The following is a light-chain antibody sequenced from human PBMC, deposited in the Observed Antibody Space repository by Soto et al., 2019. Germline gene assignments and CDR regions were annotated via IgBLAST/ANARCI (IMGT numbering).Light chain of an antibody. J-gene: IGLJ3*02. Sequence: QSVLTQPPSVSAASGQKVTISCSGSNSNIGAHYVSWYQHLPGTAPKLLISQNDNRPSGIPDRFSASKSDTSATLDITGLRTGDEAHYYCETWDRSLSAAVFGGGTKVTVL. CDR1: NSNIGAHY. CDR3: ETWDRSLSAAV. CDR2: QND. V-gene: IGLV1-51*02.